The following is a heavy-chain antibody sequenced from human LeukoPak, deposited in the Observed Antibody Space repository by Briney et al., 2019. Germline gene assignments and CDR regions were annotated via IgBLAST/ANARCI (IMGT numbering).Heavy chain of an antibody. CDR3: ARNPGDYGSWYFDL. CDR2: ISNSGST. V-gene: IGHV4-39*01. J-gene: IGHJ2*01. D-gene: IGHD4-17*01. Sequence: PSETLSLTCTVSGASISSRPYYWGWIRQPPGKGLEWIVSISNSGSTYDSPSLKSRVTISVDTSKNQFSLKLSSVTAADTAVYYCARNPGDYGSWYFDLWGRGTLVTVSS. CDR1: GASISSRPYY.